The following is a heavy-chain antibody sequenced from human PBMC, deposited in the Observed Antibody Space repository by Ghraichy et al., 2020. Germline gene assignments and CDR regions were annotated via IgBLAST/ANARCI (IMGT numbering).Heavy chain of an antibody. CDR3: ARGPYFDGHYYGSGSDY. CDR1: GGSFSGYY. J-gene: IGHJ4*02. V-gene: IGHV4-34*01. Sequence: ASLNISCAVYGGSFSGYYWSWIRQPPGKGLEWIGEINHSGSTNYNPSLKSRVTISVDTSKNQFSLKLSSVTAADTAVYYCARGPYFDGHYYGSGSDYWGQGTLVTVSS. D-gene: IGHD3-10*01. CDR2: INHSGST.